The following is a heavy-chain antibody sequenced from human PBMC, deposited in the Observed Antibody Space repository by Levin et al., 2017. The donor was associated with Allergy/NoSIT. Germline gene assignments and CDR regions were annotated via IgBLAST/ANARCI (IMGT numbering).Heavy chain of an antibody. V-gene: IGHV4-4*07. J-gene: IGHJ6*02. CDR1: GGSISSYH. D-gene: IGHD4-11*01. Sequence: TLSLTCTVSGGSISSYHWSWIRQPAGKGLEWIGRIYTTGNTNYNPSLKSRVTMSVDTSKNQFSLKLSSVTAADTAVYYCARTLTTVTTDYYGMDVWGQGTTVTVSS. CDR3: ARTLTTVTTDYYGMDV. CDR2: IYTTGNT.